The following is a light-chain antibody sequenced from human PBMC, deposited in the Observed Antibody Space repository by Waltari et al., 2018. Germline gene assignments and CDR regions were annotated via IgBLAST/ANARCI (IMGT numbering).Light chain of an antibody. V-gene: IGKV1-5*03. CDR3: QQYNSYPYT. CDR2: TAS. J-gene: IGKJ2*01. CDR1: QSISSW. Sequence: DIQMTQSPSTLSASVGDRVTITCRASQSISSWLAWDQQKAGKAPKLLIYTASSLEDGFPSRFSGSGSGTEFTLTISSLQPDDFAAYYCQQYNSYPYTFGQGTKLEIK.